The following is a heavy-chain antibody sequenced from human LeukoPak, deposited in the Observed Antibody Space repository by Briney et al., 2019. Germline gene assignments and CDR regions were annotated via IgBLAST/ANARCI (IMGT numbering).Heavy chain of an antibody. Sequence: PSETLSLTCTVSGDSISSGSYYWSWIRQPAGKGLEWIGRIYTSGSTNYNPSLKSRVTMSVDTSKNQFSLKLSSVTAADTAVYYCARGSAMVLDYWGQGTLVTVSS. J-gene: IGHJ4*02. V-gene: IGHV4-61*02. CDR3: ARGSAMVLDY. D-gene: IGHD2-2*01. CDR2: IYTSGST. CDR1: GDSISSGSYY.